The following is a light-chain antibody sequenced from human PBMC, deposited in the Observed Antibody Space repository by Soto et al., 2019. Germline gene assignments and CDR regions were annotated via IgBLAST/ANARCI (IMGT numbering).Light chain of an antibody. Sequence: EIVLTQSPGTLSLSPGERATLSCRASQCVSSSYLAWYQQKPGEAPRLLIYGASSRATGIPERFSGSGSGTDFTLTISRLEPDDFEVYYCQQYGSSLWTFGQGTKVEIK. J-gene: IGKJ1*01. CDR1: QCVSSSY. V-gene: IGKV3-20*01. CDR3: QQYGSSLWT. CDR2: GAS.